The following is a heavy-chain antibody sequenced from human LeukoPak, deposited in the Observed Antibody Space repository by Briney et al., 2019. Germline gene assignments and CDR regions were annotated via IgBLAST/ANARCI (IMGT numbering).Heavy chain of an antibody. Sequence: ESGPTLVNPTQTLTLTCTLSGFSLSTSAVGVGWIRQPPGKALEWLGIIYWDDDKRYSPSLTSSLTITKDTSKNQVVLTMTNMDPVDTATYYCAHRLLHGYSYGFKLSGAFDIWGQGTMVTVSS. CDR3: AHRLLHGYSYGFKLSGAFDI. CDR2: IYWDDDK. D-gene: IGHD5-18*01. J-gene: IGHJ3*02. CDR1: GFSLSTSAVG. V-gene: IGHV2-5*02.